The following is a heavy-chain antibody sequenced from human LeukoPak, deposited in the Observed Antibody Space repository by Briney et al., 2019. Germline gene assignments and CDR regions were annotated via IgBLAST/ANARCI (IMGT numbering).Heavy chain of an antibody. D-gene: IGHD7-27*01. J-gene: IGHJ4*02. CDR3: ARAGDQGGYFDY. CDR2: ISSSGSTI. CDR1: GFTFSSYE. V-gene: IGHV3-48*03. Sequence: PGGSLRLSCAASGFTFSSYEMNWVRQAPGKGLEWVSYISSSGSTIHNADSVKGRFTISRDNAKNSLYLQMNSLRAEDTAVYYCARAGDQGGYFDYWGQGTLVTVSS.